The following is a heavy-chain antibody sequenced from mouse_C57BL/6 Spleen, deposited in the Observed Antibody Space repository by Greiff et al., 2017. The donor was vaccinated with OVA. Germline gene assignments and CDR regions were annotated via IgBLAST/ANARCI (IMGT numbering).Heavy chain of an antibody. Sequence: QVQLQQSGPELVKPGASVKISCKASGYSFTSYYIPWVKQRPGQGLEWIGWIYPGSGNTKYNEKFKGKATLTADTSSSTAYMQLSSLTSEDSAVYYCARYYGSSSYWYFDVWGTVTTVTVSS. CDR2: IYPGSGNT. D-gene: IGHD1-1*01. CDR3: ARYYGSSSYWYFDV. CDR1: GYSFTSYY. V-gene: IGHV1-66*01. J-gene: IGHJ1*03.